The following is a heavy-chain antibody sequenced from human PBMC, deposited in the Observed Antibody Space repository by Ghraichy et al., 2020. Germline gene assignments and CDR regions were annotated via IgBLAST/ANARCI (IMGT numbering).Heavy chain of an antibody. Sequence: SETLSLTCTVSGGSISSSSYYWGWIRQPPGKGLEWIGSIYYSGSTYYNPSLKSRVTISVDTSKNQFSLKLSSVTAADTAVYYCARGGIMITFGGVIVIPPVDYWGQGTLVTVSS. D-gene: IGHD3-16*02. CDR3: ARGGIMITFGGVIVIPPVDY. CDR1: GGSISSSSYY. J-gene: IGHJ4*02. V-gene: IGHV4-39*01. CDR2: IYYSGST.